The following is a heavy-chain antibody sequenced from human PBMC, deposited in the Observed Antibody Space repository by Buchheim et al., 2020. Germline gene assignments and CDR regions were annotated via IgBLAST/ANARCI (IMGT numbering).Heavy chain of an antibody. CDR1: GFSLSTRGMC. Sequence: QVTLRESGPALVKPTQTLTLTCTVSGFSLSTRGMCVTWIRQPPGKALEWLARVDWDDYKYYSTSLKTRLTISKATSKNQVVLTVTKVDPEDTATYYCARSTSLAAAGSFDYWGQGTL. V-gene: IGHV2-70*15. CDR2: VDWDDYK. CDR3: ARSTSLAAAGSFDY. D-gene: IGHD6-13*01. J-gene: IGHJ4*02.